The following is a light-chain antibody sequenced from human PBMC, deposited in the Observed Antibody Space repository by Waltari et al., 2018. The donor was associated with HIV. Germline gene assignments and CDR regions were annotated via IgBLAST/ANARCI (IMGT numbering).Light chain of an antibody. V-gene: IGLV3-19*01. CDR3: NSRDTIGHWF. CDR2: DRN. Sequence: SSELAQDPAVSVALGQTVRFTCQGDSVRTYYASWYQQKPVQAPVLVFYDRNNRPSGIPDRFSGSTAGDTAYLTITGAQAEDEADYYCNSRDTIGHWFFGGGTKVTVL. J-gene: IGLJ3*02. CDR1: SVRTYY.